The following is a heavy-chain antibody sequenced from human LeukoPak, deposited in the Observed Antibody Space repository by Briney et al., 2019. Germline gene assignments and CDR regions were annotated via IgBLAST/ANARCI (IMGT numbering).Heavy chain of an antibody. Sequence: GGSLRLSCAASGFTFSNYAMHWVRQAPGKGLEWVAVISYDGTKRYYQDSVKGRFTISRDNSKNTLYLQVSSLRPEDTAVYYCARDLVSGSYGGWFDPRGQGTLVTVSS. D-gene: IGHD1-26*01. J-gene: IGHJ5*02. V-gene: IGHV3-30*04. CDR2: ISYDGTKR. CDR3: ARDLVSGSYGGWFDP. CDR1: GFTFSNYA.